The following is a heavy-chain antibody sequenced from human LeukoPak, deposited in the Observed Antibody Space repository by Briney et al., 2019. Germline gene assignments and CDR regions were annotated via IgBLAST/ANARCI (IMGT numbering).Heavy chain of an antibody. CDR2: INPSGGST. D-gene: IGHD3-22*01. CDR1: GYTFTSYY. J-gene: IGHJ4*02. CDR3: ARGQGSTLFPYYYDSSGPDY. Sequence: ASVKVSCKASGYTFTSYYMHWVRQAPGQWLEWMGIINPSGGSTSYAQKFQGRVTMTRDTSTSTVYMELSSLRSEDTAVYYCARGQGSTLFPYYYDSSGPDYWGQGTLVTVSS. V-gene: IGHV1-46*01.